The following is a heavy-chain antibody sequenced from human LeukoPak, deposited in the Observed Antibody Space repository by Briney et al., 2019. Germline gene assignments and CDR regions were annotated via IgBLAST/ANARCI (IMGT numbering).Heavy chain of an antibody. V-gene: IGHV4-39*01. D-gene: IGHD3-3*01. CDR1: GGSISGSSYY. Sequence: SETLSLTCSVSGGSISGSSYYWGWIRQPPGKGLEWIGNIYYRGSTYYNPSLKSRLIMSVDTAENHFSLRLTSVTAADTAICYCARHNYYNFWNALNWFDPWGQGTLVTVSS. J-gene: IGHJ5*02. CDR2: IYYRGST. CDR3: ARHNYYNFWNALNWFDP.